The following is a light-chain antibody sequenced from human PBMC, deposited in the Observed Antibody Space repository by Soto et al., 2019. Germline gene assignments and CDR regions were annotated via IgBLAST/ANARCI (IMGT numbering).Light chain of an antibody. CDR3: QQYGNAPWT. CDR2: DAS. CDR1: QSVSSY. V-gene: IGKV3-11*01. Sequence: EIVLTQSPATLSLSPGERATLSCRASQSVSSYLAWYQQKPGQAPRLLIYDASNRATGIPARFSGSGSGTDFTLTISRLEPEDLAVYYCQQYGNAPWTFGQGTKVDIK. J-gene: IGKJ1*01.